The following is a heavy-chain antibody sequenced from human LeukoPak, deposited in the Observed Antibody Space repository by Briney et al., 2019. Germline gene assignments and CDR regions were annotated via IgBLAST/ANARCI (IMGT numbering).Heavy chain of an antibody. D-gene: IGHD1-26*01. CDR3: AIAPHIVGATGETDY. J-gene: IGHJ4*02. V-gene: IGHV1-69*13. Sequence: GASVKVSCTASGGTFSSYAISWVRQAPGQGLEWMGGIIPIFGTANYAQKFQGRVTITADESTSTAYMELSSLRSEDTAVYYCAIAPHIVGATGETDYWGQGTLVTVSS. CDR1: GGTFSSYA. CDR2: IIPIFGTA.